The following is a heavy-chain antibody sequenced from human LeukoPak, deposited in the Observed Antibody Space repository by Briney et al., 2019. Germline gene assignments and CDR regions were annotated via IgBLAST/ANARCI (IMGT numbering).Heavy chain of an antibody. D-gene: IGHD1-26*01. CDR3: ARGPDSGSYYAWFDP. Sequence: SETLSLTCAVYGGSLSTYYWSWIRQPPGKGLGWIGEINHTGDTQYNPSLKSRVTISVDTSKNQFSLKMSSVTAADTAVYYCARGPDSGSYYAWFDPWGQGTLVTVSS. CDR1: GGSLSTYY. J-gene: IGHJ5*02. V-gene: IGHV4-34*01. CDR2: INHTGDT.